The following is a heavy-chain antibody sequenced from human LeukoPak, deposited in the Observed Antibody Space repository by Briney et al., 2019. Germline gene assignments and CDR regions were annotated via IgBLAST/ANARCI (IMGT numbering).Heavy chain of an antibody. CDR1: GFTFSNYW. V-gene: IGHV3-7*01. J-gene: IGHJ4*02. Sequence: GGSLRLSXATSGFTFSNYWMSWVRQAPGQGLEWVARIKQDETERYYVDSVKGRFTISRDSAKDSLYLQLNNLRAEDTAVYYCARALDSSSSRYQAFEYWGQGTPVTVSS. CDR2: IKQDETER. D-gene: IGHD2-2*01. CDR3: ARALDSSSSRYQAFEY.